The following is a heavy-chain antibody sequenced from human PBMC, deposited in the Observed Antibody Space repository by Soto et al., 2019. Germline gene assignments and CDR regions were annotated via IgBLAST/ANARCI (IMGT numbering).Heavy chain of an antibody. CDR3: VRSFSFDWLLFTLDY. V-gene: IGHV3-7*01. CDR2: IKEDGSEE. J-gene: IGHJ4*02. Sequence: QLVESGGGLVQPGGSLRLSCATSGFTFNTYWMTWVRQAPGKGLEWVANIKEDGSEENYVDSVKGRFTISRDNGKNSLFLQIDRLRREDSAVYYCVRSFSFDWLLFTLDYWGQGTLVSVSS. CDR1: GFTFNTYW. D-gene: IGHD3-9*01.